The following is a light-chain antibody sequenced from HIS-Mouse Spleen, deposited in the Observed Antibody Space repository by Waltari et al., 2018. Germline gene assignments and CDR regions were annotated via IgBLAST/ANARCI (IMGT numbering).Light chain of an antibody. CDR1: GSDGGGYNY. V-gene: IGLV2-11*01. J-gene: IGLJ3*02. CDR2: DVS. Sequence: QSALTQPRSVSGSPGQSVTISCTGTGSDGGGYNYVSWYQQHPGTAPKLMIYDVSKRPSGVPDRFSGSKSGNTASLTISGLQAEDEADYYCCSYAGSYTWVFGGGTKLTVL. CDR3: CSYAGSYTWV.